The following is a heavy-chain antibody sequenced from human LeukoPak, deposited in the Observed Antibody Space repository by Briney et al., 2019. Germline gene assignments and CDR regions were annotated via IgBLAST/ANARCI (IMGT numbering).Heavy chain of an antibody. V-gene: IGHV4-61*02. Sequence: TLSLTCTVSGGSISSGSYYWSWIRQPAGKGLEWIRRIYTSGSTNYNPSLKSRVTISVDTSKNQFSLKLSSVTAADTAVYYCARSRYSSSWYEESGYWGQGTLVTVSS. D-gene: IGHD6-13*01. CDR2: IYTSGST. CDR1: GGSISSGSYY. J-gene: IGHJ4*02. CDR3: ARSRYSSSWYEESGY.